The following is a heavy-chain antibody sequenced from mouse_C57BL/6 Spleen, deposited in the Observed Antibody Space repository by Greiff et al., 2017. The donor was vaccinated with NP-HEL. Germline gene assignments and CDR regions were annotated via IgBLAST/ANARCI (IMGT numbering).Heavy chain of an antibody. CDR2: IDPSDSYT. CDR1: GYTFTSYW. D-gene: IGHD1-1*01. Sequence: QVQLQQSGAELVMPGASVKLSCKASGYTFTSYWMHWVKQRPGQGLEWIGEIDPSDSYTNYNQKFKGKSTLTVDKSSSTAYMQLSSLTSEDSAVYYCARGVYYGSSYGYFDVWGTGTTVTVSS. V-gene: IGHV1-69*01. CDR3: ARGVYYGSSYGYFDV. J-gene: IGHJ1*03.